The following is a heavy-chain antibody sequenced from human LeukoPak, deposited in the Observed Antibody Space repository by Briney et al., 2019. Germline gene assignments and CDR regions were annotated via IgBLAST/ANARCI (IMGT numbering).Heavy chain of an antibody. D-gene: IGHD4-17*01. CDR1: GGSISSSY. J-gene: IGHJ4*02. Sequence: SETLSLTCTVSGGSISSSYWSWIRQPPGKGLEWIGYIDYSGNTNYYPSLKSRVTISVERSKNQFSLKLSSVTAADTAVYYCARATSYGDYVDYWGQGTLVTVSS. CDR2: IDYSGNT. CDR3: ARATSYGDYVDY. V-gene: IGHV4-59*08.